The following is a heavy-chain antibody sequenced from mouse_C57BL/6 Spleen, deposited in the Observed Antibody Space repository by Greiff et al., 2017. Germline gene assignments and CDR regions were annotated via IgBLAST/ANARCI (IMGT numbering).Heavy chain of an antibody. V-gene: IGHV1-61*01. CDR1: GYTFTSYW. CDR3: AREGAVGPRYFDV. CDR2: IYPSDSET. Sequence: QVQLQQPGAELVRPGSSVKLSCKASGYTFTSYWMDWVKQRPGQGLEWIGNIYPSDSETHYNQKFKDKATLTVDKSSSTAYMQLSSLTSEDSAVYNCAREGAVGPRYFDVWGTGTTVTVSS. J-gene: IGHJ1*03.